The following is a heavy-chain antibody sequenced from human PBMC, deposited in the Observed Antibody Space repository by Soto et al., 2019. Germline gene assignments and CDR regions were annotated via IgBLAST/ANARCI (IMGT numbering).Heavy chain of an antibody. CDR3: ARVPLGRDGMDV. CDR2: INPNSGNT. V-gene: IGHV1-8*02. CDR1: GYTFTGYY. D-gene: IGHD3-10*01. Sequence: QVQLVQSGAEVKKPGASVKVSCKASGYTFTGYYMHWVRQAPGQGLEWMGWINPNSGNTGYAQKFQGRVTMTRNTSISTAYMELSSLRSEDTAVYYCARVPLGRDGMDVWGQGTTVTVSS. J-gene: IGHJ6*02.